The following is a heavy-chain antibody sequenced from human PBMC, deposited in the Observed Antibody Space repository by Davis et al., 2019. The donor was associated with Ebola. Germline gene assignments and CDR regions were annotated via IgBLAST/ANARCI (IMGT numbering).Heavy chain of an antibody. Sequence: GESLKISCAASGFTVSSNHMSWVRQAPGKGLEWISYIGRGSSPIYYADSVKSRFTISRDNANNSLYLHMNSLGDEDTAVYYCARDSGISGADDYWGQGTLVTVSS. D-gene: IGHD6-13*01. V-gene: IGHV3-48*02. CDR1: GFTVSSNH. CDR2: IGRGSSPI. CDR3: ARDSGISGADDY. J-gene: IGHJ4*02.